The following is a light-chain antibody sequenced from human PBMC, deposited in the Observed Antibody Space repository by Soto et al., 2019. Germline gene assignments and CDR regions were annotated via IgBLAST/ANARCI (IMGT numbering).Light chain of an antibody. V-gene: IGKV3-20*01. J-gene: IGKJ1*01. Sequence: SVVTKVPSNLSASPGGRATLFCRASQSVSNNYLAWYQQKPGQAPRLLIYGASNRATGIPDRFSGSGSGTDFTLTISRLEPEDFAVYYCQQYGSSGTFGQGTKVDIK. CDR1: QSVSNNY. CDR3: QQYGSSGT. CDR2: GAS.